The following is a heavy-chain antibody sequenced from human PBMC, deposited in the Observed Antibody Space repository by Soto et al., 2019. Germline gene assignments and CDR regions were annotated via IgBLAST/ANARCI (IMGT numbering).Heavy chain of an antibody. V-gene: IGHV3-15*01. J-gene: IGHJ6*02. Sequence: GGSLRLSCAASGFTFSNAWMSWVRQAPGKGLEWVGRIKSKTDGGTTDYAAPVKGRFTISRDDSKNTLYLQMNSLKTEDTAVYYCTTTVPSTIFGVVIFPYYYYGMDVWGQGTTVTV. CDR3: TTTVPSTIFGVVIFPYYYYGMDV. CDR2: IKSKTDGGTT. D-gene: IGHD3-3*01. CDR1: GFTFSNAW.